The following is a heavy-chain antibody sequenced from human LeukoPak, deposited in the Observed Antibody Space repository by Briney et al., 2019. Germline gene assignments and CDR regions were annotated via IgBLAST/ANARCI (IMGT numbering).Heavy chain of an antibody. CDR2: IKEDGIVR. V-gene: IGHV3-7*01. CDR1: GFTFSTSW. Sequence: GGSLRLSCAASGFTFSTSWMTWVRQAPGTRLEWVANIKEDGIVRNHVHSLKRRVTISRDNAKISLYLKMNSLRPEDTALYYCVRGCAGHCSTASPREFDYWGQGTLVTVSS. CDR3: VRGCAGHCSTASPREFDY. J-gene: IGHJ4*02. D-gene: IGHD2-2*01.